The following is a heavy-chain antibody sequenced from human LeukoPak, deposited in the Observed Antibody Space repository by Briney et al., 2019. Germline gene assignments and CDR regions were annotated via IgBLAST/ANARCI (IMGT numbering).Heavy chain of an antibody. J-gene: IGHJ4*02. V-gene: IGHV3-23*01. CDR3: AKLPLLYGSSGYFDY. Sequence: GGSLRLSCAASGFTFSSYAMSWVRQAPRKGLEWVSAISGSGGSTYYADSVKGRFTISRDNSKNTLYLQMNSLRAEDTAVYYCAKLPLLYGSSGYFDYWGQGTLVTVSS. CDR1: GFTFSSYA. D-gene: IGHD3-22*01. CDR2: ISGSGGST.